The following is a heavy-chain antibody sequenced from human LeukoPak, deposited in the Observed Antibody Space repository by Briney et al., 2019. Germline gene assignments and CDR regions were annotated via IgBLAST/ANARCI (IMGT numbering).Heavy chain of an antibody. Sequence: SSETLSLTCAVYGGSFSGYYWSWIRQPPGKGLEWIGEINHSGSTHYNPSLKSRVTISIDTSKNQFSLRLSSVTAADTAVYYCARGPSYDILTGYSSPERESFDYWGQGTLVTVSS. D-gene: IGHD3-9*01. V-gene: IGHV4-34*01. CDR3: ARGPSYDILTGYSSPERESFDY. CDR2: INHSGST. J-gene: IGHJ4*02. CDR1: GGSFSGYY.